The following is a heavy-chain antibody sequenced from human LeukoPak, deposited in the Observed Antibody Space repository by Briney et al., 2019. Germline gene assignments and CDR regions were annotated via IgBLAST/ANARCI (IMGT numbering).Heavy chain of an antibody. J-gene: IGHJ5*02. CDR3: ARAGGSGYYYLNWFDP. V-gene: IGHV4-39*01. CDR1: GGSISSSSYY. Sequence: SETLSLTXTVSGGSISSSSYYWGWIRHPPGKGLEWIGSIYYSGSTYYNPSLKSRVTISVDTSKNQFSLKLSSVTAADTAVYYCARAGGSGYYYLNWFDPWGQGTLVTVSS. CDR2: IYYSGST. D-gene: IGHD3-22*01.